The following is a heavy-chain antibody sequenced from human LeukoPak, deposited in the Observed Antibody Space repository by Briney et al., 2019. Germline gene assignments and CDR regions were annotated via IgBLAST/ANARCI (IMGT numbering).Heavy chain of an antibody. Sequence: PSETLSLTCAVYGGSFSGYYWSWIRQPPGKGLEWIGEINHSGSTNYNPSLKSRVTISVDTSKNQFSLKLSSVTAADMAVYYCARGVVAVTGTLSWFDPWGQGTLVTVSS. J-gene: IGHJ5*02. D-gene: IGHD6-19*01. CDR1: GGSFSGYY. CDR2: INHSGST. CDR3: ARGVVAVTGTLSWFDP. V-gene: IGHV4-34*01.